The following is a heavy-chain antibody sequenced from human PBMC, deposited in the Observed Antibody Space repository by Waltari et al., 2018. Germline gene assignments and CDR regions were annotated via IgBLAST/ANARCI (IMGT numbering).Heavy chain of an antibody. J-gene: IGHJ4*02. D-gene: IGHD5-12*01. V-gene: IGHV3-33*01. CDR1: GFTFSSYG. CDR3: ARGGRLSAGFDY. Sequence: QVQLVESGGGVVQPGRSLRLSCAASGFTFSSYGMHWVRQVPGKGLEWVAVIWYDGSNKYYADSVKGRFTISRDNSKNTLYLQMNSLRAEDTAVYYCARGGRLSAGFDYWGQGTLVTVSS. CDR2: IWYDGSNK.